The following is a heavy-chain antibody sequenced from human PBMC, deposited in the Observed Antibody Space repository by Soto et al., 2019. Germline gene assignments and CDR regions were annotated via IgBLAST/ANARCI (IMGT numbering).Heavy chain of an antibody. CDR3: ARKSSSIDYYYYMDV. Sequence: ASMKVSCKASGYTFTSYDINWVRQATGQGLEWMGWMNPNSGNTGYAQKFQGRVTMSRNTSISTAYMELSSLRSEDKAVYYCARKSSSIDYYYYMDVWGKGTTVTVSS. J-gene: IGHJ6*03. CDR2: MNPNSGNT. D-gene: IGHD6-13*01. CDR1: GYTFTSYD. V-gene: IGHV1-8*01.